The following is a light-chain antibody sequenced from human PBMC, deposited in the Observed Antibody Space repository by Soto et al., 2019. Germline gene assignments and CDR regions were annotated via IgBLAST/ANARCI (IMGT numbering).Light chain of an antibody. J-gene: IGKJ1*01. CDR2: AAS. CDR3: QQYDKWPPT. V-gene: IGKV3-20*01. CDR1: QSVGSRY. Sequence: EIVLTQSPGTLSLSPGERVTLSCRASQSVGSRYLAWYQQKPGQAPRLLIYAASTRATGIPDRFSGSGSGTEFTLTISSLQSEDFAVYYCQQYDKWPPTFGQGTKVDIK.